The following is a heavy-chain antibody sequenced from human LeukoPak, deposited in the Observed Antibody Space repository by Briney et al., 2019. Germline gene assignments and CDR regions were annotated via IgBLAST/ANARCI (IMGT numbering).Heavy chain of an antibody. J-gene: IGHJ2*01. D-gene: IGHD3-22*01. CDR3: TREKSVVVPSSYYYFDV. CDR1: GFTFSSYS. CDR2: ISSSSSYI. V-gene: IGHV3-21*04. Sequence: GGSLRLSCAASGFTFSSYSMNWVRQAPGKGLEWVSSISSSSSYIYYADSVKGRFTISRDNAKNSLYLQMDSLRVEDTAMYFCTREKSVVVPSSYYYFDVWGRGTLVTVAS.